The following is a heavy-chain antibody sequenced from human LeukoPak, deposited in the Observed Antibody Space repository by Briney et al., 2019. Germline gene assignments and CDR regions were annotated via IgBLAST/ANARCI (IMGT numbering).Heavy chain of an antibody. Sequence: GGSLRLSCAASGFTFSSYAMSWVRQAPGKGLEWVSAISGSGGSTYYADSVRGRFTISRDNSKNTLYLQMNSLRAEDTAVYYCARSEVDIVATVCFDYWGQGTLVTASS. J-gene: IGHJ4*02. CDR1: GFTFSSYA. CDR2: ISGSGGST. CDR3: ARSEVDIVATVCFDY. V-gene: IGHV3-23*01. D-gene: IGHD5-12*01.